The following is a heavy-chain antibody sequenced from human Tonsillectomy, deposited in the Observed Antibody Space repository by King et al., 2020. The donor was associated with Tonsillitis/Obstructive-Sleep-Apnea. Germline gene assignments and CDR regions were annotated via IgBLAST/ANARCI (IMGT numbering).Heavy chain of an antibody. CDR1: GYTFTSYG. CDR2: IRAYNDNT. V-gene: IGHV1-18*01. D-gene: IGHD2-2*01. J-gene: IGHJ6*03. CDR3: AGFQAEYQLLWSYLDV. Sequence: HVQLVESGAEVKKPGASVKVSCKASGYTFTSYGITWVRQAPGQGLEWMGWIRAYNDNTNYSQKFQGRFTMTTDTSTSTAYMELRSLRSDDTAVYYCAGFQAEYQLLWSYLDVWGKGTTVTVSS.